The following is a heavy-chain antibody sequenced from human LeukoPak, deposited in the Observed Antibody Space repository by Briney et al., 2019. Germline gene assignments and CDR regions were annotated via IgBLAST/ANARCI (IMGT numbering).Heavy chain of an antibody. CDR2: ISYDGSNK. D-gene: IGHD3-16*01. CDR1: EFTFSSYE. Sequence: PGGSLRLSCAASEFTFSSYEMNWVRQAPGKGLEWVAVISYDGSNKYYADSVKGRFTISRDNSKNTLYLQMNSLRAEDTAVYYCATAGQGEYYFDYWGQGTLVTVSS. J-gene: IGHJ4*02. V-gene: IGHV3-30*03. CDR3: ATAGQGEYYFDY.